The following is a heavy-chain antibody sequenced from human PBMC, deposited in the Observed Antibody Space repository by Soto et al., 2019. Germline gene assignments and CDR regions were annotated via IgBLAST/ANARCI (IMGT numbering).Heavy chain of an antibody. V-gene: IGHV3-30*18. J-gene: IGHJ4*02. D-gene: IGHD1-26*01. Sequence: QVQLVESGGGVVQPGRSLRLSCAASGFTFSSYGMHWVRQAPGKGLEWVAVISYDGSNKYYADSVKGRFTISRDNSKNALYLQMNGLRAEDTAVYYCAKDRGGSYCDYWGQGTLVTVSS. CDR3: AKDRGGSYCDY. CDR2: ISYDGSNK. CDR1: GFTFSSYG.